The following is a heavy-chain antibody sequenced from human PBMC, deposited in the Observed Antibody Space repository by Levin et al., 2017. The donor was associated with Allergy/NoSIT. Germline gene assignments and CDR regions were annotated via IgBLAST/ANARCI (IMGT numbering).Heavy chain of an antibody. CDR3: ARDMGKWLTTYDY. J-gene: IGHJ4*02. D-gene: IGHD5-12*01. CDR1: GFTFSNHW. Sequence: GESLKISCAASGFTFSNHWMGWVRRAPGKGLEWVANIKQDGSEKNYVDSVEGRFTISRDNAKNSLYLQMNSLRAEDTAMYYCARDMGKWLTTYDYWGQGTLVTVSS. CDR2: IKQDGSEK. V-gene: IGHV3-7*01.